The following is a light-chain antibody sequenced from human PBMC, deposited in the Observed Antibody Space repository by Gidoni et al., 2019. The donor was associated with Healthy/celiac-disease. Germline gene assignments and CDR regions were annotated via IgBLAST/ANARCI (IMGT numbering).Light chain of an antibody. Sequence: EIVLTQSPATLSLSPGERATPACRASQSVSSYLAWYQQKPGQAPRLLIYDASNRATGTPARFSGSGSGTDFTLTISSLEPEDFAVYYCQQRSNWPPYTFGQXTKLEIK. CDR3: QQRSNWPPYT. CDR2: DAS. J-gene: IGKJ2*01. V-gene: IGKV3-11*01. CDR1: QSVSSY.